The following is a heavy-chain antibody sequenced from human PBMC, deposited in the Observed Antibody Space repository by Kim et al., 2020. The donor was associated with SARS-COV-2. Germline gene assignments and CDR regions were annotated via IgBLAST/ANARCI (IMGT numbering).Heavy chain of an antibody. Sequence: GGSLRLSCAASGFKFSGYNLHWVRQAPGKGLEWVAGISKDGRNEWSADAVKGRVSMSRESSRDGLRGTMSLELRGPRLEDPAKYYCVRQMGLVLHHALDV. J-gene: IGHJ6*01. CDR3: VRQMGLVLHHALDV. V-gene: IGHV3-30*04. CDR2: ISKDGRNE. CDR1: GFKFSGYN.